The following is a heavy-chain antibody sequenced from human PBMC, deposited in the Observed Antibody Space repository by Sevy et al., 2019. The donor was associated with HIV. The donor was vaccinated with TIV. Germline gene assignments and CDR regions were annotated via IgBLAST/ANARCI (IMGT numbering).Heavy chain of an antibody. J-gene: IGHJ4*02. Sequence: GGSLRLSCAASGFSFSDSYMSWVRQAPGKGLEWIAYISGSGNSIYYADSVRGRFSISRDNAKKSLYLQMNSLRAEDTAVDFCAKKGSSSGIFYYFDYWGQGTLVTVSS. CDR1: GFSFSDSY. V-gene: IGHV3-11*01. CDR3: AKKGSSSGIFYYFDY. CDR2: ISGSGNSI.